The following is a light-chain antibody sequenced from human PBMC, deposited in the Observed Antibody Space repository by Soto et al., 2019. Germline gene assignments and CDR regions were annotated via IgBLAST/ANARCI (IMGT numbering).Light chain of an antibody. CDR2: QAS. J-gene: IGKJ1*01. V-gene: IGKV1-5*03. Sequence: DIQMTQPPSTLSASAGDRVTITCRASQSVYNTLAWYQQKPGKAPKLLIYQASSLETGVPSRFSGSGSGTEFTLTISSLQPEDFAVYYCQQRSNWPPTFGQGTKVDIK. CDR3: QQRSNWPPT. CDR1: QSVYNT.